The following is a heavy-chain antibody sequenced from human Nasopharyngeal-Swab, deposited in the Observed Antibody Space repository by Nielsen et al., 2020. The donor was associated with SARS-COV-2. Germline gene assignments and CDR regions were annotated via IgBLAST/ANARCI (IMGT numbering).Heavy chain of an antibody. J-gene: IGHJ2*01. CDR1: GYTFTGYY. D-gene: IGHD2-21*02. Sequence: SVKVSCKASGYTFTGYYMHWVRQAPGQGLEWMGGIIPIFGTANYAQKFQGRVTITADESTSTAYMELSSLRSEDTAVYYCARWTSGGDHWYFDLWGRGTLVTVSS. CDR2: IIPIFGTA. V-gene: IGHV1-69*13. CDR3: ARWTSGGDHWYFDL.